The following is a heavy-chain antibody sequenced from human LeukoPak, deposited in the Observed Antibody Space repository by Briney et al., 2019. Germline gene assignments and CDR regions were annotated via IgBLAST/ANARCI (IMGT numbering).Heavy chain of an antibody. CDR1: GFTFSSYA. V-gene: IGHV3-30*01. Sequence: EGSLRLSCAASGFTFSSYAMHWVRQAPGKGLEWVAVISSDGSTKYYADSVKGRFTISRDKSKNTLYLQMNSLRAEDTAVYYCARVSIFGVVIPPDFWGQGTLVTVSS. J-gene: IGHJ4*02. CDR3: ARVSIFGVVIPPDF. D-gene: IGHD3-3*02. CDR2: ISSDGSTK.